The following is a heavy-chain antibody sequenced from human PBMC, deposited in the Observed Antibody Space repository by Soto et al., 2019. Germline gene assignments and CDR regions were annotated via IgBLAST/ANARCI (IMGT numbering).Heavy chain of an antibody. CDR2: ISSTSSTI. CDR1: GFIFSGYG. CDR3: ARGVVPGDYDFWSGYIY. J-gene: IGHJ4*02. V-gene: IGHV3-48*01. Sequence: EVQLVESGGGLVQPGGPLRLSCAASGFIFSGYGMNWVRQAPGKGLEWVSYISSTSSTIYYTDSVKGRFVISRDNAKNSLYLQMNSLRAEDTAVYYCARGVVPGDYDFWSGYIYWGQGTLVTVSS. D-gene: IGHD3-3*01.